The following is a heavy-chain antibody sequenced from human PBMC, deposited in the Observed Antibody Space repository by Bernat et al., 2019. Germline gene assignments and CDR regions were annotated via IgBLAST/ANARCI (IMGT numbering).Heavy chain of an antibody. CDR2: IYWDDDK. D-gene: IGHD4-17*01. CDR3: VHKAATVTYWDFDL. J-gene: IGHJ2*01. V-gene: IGHV2-5*02. CDR1: GFSLSTSGVG. Sequence: QITLKESGPTLVKPTQTLTLTCTFSGFSLSTSGVGVGWIRQPPGKALEWLALIYWDDDKRYSPSLKSRLTITKDTSKNQVVLTMTNMDPVDTATYDCVHKAATVTYWDFDLWGRGTLVTVSS.